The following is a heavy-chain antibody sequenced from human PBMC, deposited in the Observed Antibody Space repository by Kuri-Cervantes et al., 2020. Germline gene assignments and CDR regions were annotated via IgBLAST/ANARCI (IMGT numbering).Heavy chain of an antibody. Sequence: LSLTCAASGFTFDDYVMHWVRQAPGKGLEWVSCINWNSGNIGYADPVKGRFTISRDNAMNSLYLQMNSLRAEDTAFYYCAKDFGDVYNHPFDYWGQGTLVTVSS. CDR2: INWNSGNI. J-gene: IGHJ4*02. CDR3: AKDFGDVYNHPFDY. V-gene: IGHV3-9*01. D-gene: IGHD5-24*01. CDR1: GFTFDDYV.